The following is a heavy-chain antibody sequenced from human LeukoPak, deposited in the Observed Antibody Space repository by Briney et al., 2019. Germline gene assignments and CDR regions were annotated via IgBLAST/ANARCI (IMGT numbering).Heavy chain of an antibody. CDR2: IKQDASEK. CDR3: ARGPSRWNVLKNYYFDY. Sequence: GGSLRLSCAASGFTFSSYWMSWVRQAPGKGLEWVANIKQDASEKYYVDSVKGRFTISRDNAKNSLYLQMNSLRAEDTAVYYCARGPSRWNVLKNYYFDYWGQGTLVTVSS. CDR1: GFTFSSYW. D-gene: IGHD1-1*01. V-gene: IGHV3-7*01. J-gene: IGHJ4*02.